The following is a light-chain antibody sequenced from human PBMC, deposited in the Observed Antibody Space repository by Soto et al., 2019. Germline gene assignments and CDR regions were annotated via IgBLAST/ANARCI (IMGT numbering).Light chain of an antibody. CDR2: STS. V-gene: IGKV3-20*01. Sequence: EIVLTQSPGTLSLSPGERGTLSCRASQRFGSSNLAWYQQKPGQAPRLLIYSTSSRATGIPDRFSGSGSGTDFTLTISRLEPEDFAVYYCQQYGNSPWTFSQGTKVDIK. CDR3: QQYGNSPWT. CDR1: QRFGSSN. J-gene: IGKJ1*01.